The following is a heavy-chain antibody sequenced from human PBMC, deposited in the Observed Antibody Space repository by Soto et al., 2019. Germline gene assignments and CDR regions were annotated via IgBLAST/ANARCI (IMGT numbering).Heavy chain of an antibody. CDR3: ARDPGIQIDAFDI. D-gene: IGHD5-18*01. CDR1: GGSISSYY. Sequence: LTCTVSGGSISSYYWSWIRQPPGKGLEWIGYTYYSGSTNYNPSLKSRVTISVDTSKNQFSLKLSSVTAADTAVYYCARDPGIQIDAFDIWGQGTMVTVS. J-gene: IGHJ3*02. V-gene: IGHV4-59*01. CDR2: TYYSGST.